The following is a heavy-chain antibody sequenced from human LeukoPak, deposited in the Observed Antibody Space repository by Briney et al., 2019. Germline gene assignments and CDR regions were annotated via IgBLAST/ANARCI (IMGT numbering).Heavy chain of an antibody. J-gene: IGHJ4*02. Sequence: PGGSLRLSCVASGFTVSSNYMSWVRQAPGKGLEWVSVIFSGGTIYYADSVKGRFTISRDNSKNTLYLQINSLRAEDTAVYYCARGHVGYSYGFDYWGQGTLVTVSS. CDR1: GFTVSSNY. D-gene: IGHD5-18*01. CDR3: ARGHVGYSYGFDY. CDR2: IFSGGTI. V-gene: IGHV3-53*01.